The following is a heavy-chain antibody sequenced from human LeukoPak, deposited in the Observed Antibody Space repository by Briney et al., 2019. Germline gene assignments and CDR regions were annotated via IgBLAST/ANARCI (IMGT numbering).Heavy chain of an antibody. CDR1: GGTFRSYA. CDR2: VNPSGSTT. D-gene: IGHD4-17*01. V-gene: IGHV1-46*01. CDR3: AREGDASNDYGDFDY. J-gene: IGHJ4*02. Sequence: GASVKVSCKASGGTFRSYAITWVRQAPGQGLEWMGVVNPSGSTTNYAQKFQGRVTMTRDTSTNTVYMELSSLRSEDTAVYYCAREGDASNDYGDFDYWGQGTLVTVSS.